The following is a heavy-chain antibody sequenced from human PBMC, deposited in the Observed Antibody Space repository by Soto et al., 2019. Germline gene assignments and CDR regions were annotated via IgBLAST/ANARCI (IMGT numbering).Heavy chain of an antibody. D-gene: IGHD3-3*01. CDR1: GFTFSSYW. CDR3: ARGDLGYDSWSGYRYYYGMDV. J-gene: IGHJ6*02. CDR2: INSDGSST. V-gene: IGHV3-74*01. Sequence: PGGSLRLSCAASGFTFSSYWMHWVRQAPGKGLVWVSRINSDGSSTSYADSVKGRFTISRDNAKNTLYLQMNSLRAEDTAVYYCARGDLGYDSWSGYRYYYGMDVWGQGTTVTVSS.